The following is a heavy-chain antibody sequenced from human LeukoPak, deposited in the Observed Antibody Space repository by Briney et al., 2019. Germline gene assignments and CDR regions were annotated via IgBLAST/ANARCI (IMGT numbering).Heavy chain of an antibody. J-gene: IGHJ6*03. V-gene: IGHV4-59*01. CDR1: GGSTSSYY. CDR3: ARGGSSWPYYYYYYMDV. D-gene: IGHD6-13*01. Sequence: SETLSLTCTVSGGSTSSYYWSWIRQPPGEGLEWIGYIYYSGSTNYNPSLKSRVTISVDTSKTQFSLQLSSVTAADTAVYYCARGGSSWPYYYYYYMDVWGKGTTVTVSS. CDR2: IYYSGST.